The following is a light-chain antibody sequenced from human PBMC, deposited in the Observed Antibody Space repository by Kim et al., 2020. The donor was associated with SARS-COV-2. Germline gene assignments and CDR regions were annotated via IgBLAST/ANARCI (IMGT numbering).Light chain of an antibody. CDR1: QSVSSN. CDR2: GAS. CDR3: QQSSHWPLT. V-gene: IGKV3-15*01. Sequence: EIVMTQSPATLSVSPGERATLSCRASQSVSSNLAWYQQKPGQAPRLLIYGASTRATGIPGRFSGSGSGTEFTLTISSLQSEDFAVYYSQQSSHWPLTFGGGTKVDSK. J-gene: IGKJ4*01.